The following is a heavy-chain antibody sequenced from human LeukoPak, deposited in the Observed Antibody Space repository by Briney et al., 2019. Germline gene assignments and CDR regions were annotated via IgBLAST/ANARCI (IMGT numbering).Heavy chain of an antibody. CDR2: IYKSGTT. V-gene: IGHV4-39*01. D-gene: IGHD6-13*01. CDR3: ARKKLVARGYFDY. J-gene: IGHJ4*02. CDR1: GGSISSSGFY. Sequence: PSETLSLTCTVSGGSISSSGFYWDWIRQPPGKGLEWIGSIYKSGTTYYNPPLKSRVTIFVDTSKSQFSLKLSSVTAAGTAVYYCARKKLVARGYFDYWGQGVLVTVSS.